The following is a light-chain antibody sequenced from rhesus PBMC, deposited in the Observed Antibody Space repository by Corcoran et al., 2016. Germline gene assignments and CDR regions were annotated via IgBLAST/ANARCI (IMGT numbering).Light chain of an antibody. Sequence: DIQMTQSPSSLSASVGDRVTITCRASQGISTYLNWYQQKPGKAPKRLIYAASSLESGVPSRFSGSGSGTDFTLTISSLQPEDFATYYCLQYNSDPHSFGQGTKVEIK. CDR2: AAS. CDR1: QGISTY. J-gene: IGKJ2*01. CDR3: LQYNSDPHS. V-gene: IGKV1-43*02.